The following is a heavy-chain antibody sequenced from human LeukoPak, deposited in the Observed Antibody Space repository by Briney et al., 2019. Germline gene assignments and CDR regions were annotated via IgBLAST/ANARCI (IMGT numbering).Heavy chain of an antibody. J-gene: IGHJ4*02. D-gene: IGHD5-18*01. CDR3: AKDSRYGYRWDYDY. V-gene: IGHV3-7*03. CDR1: GFIFSTYW. CDR2: IKQDGSEK. Sequence: GGSLRLSCTASGFIFSTYWMSWVRQAPGKGLEWVANIKQDGSEKYYVDSLKGRFTISRDNSKNTLYLQMNSLRAEDTAVYYCAKDSRYGYRWDYDYWGQGTPVTVSS.